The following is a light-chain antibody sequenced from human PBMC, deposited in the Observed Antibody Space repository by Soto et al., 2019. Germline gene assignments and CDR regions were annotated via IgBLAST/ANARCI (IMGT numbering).Light chain of an antibody. J-gene: IGLJ1*01. CDR1: NSDVGRYNL. V-gene: IGLV2-23*01. Sequence: QSVLTQPASVSGSPGQSITISCTGTNSDVGRYNLVSWYQQHPGNVPKLLIYEASKRPSGVSDRFSGSKSGNTASLTISGLQAEDEADYHCSSYAGSRDVFGSGTKLTVL. CDR3: SSYAGSRDV. CDR2: EAS.